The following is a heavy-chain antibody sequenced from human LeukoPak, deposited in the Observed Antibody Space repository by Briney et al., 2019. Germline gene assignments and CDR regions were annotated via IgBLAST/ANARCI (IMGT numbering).Heavy chain of an antibody. CDR3: ARGRCSGGSCYSSYYYYYGMDV. CDR1: GGSFSGYY. J-gene: IGHJ6*02. Sequence: SETLSLTCAVYGGSFSGYYWSWIRQPPGKGLEWIGEINHSGSTNCNPSLKSRVTISVDTSKNQFSLKLSSVTAADTAVYYCARGRCSGGSCYSSYYYYYGMDVWGQGTTVTVSS. V-gene: IGHV4-34*01. CDR2: INHSGST. D-gene: IGHD2-15*01.